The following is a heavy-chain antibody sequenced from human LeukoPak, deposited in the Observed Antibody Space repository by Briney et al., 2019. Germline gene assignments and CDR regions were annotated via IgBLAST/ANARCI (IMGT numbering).Heavy chain of an antibody. CDR1: GFTFSSYS. V-gene: IGHV3-21*01. CDR2: ISASPYI. CDR3: ARGGLSMQRRDLFDI. J-gene: IGHJ3*02. D-gene: IGHD2/OR15-2a*01. Sequence: GGSLRLSCAASGFTFSSYSMNWARQAPGKGLEWVSSISASPYIYYADSVKDRFTISRDDSKISLYLQMNSLRSEDTAVYYCARGGLSMQRRDLFDIWGQGTLVTVSS.